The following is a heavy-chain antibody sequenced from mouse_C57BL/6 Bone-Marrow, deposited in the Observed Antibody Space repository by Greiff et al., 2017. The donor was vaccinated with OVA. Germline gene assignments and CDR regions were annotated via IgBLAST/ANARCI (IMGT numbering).Heavy chain of an antibody. Sequence: QVQLQQPGAELVKPGASVKMSCKASGYTFTSYWITWVKQRPGQGLEWIGDIYPGSGSTNYNEKFKSKATLTVDTSSSTAYMQLSSLTSEDSAVYYCARCDYSNPHWYFDVWGTGTTVTVSS. V-gene: IGHV1-55*01. D-gene: IGHD2-5*01. J-gene: IGHJ1*03. CDR1: GYTFTSYW. CDR3: ARCDYSNPHWYFDV. CDR2: IYPGSGST.